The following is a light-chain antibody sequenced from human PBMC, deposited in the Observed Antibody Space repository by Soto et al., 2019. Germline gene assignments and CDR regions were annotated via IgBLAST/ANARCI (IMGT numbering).Light chain of an antibody. CDR1: SSDFGAYIY. CDR3: CSYTSSRTYV. V-gene: IGLV2-14*01. Sequence: QSVLTQPASVSGSPGQWITISCTGTSSDFGAYIYVSWYQHHPGKAPKVMIYEVTNRPSGVSDRFSGSKSGNTASLTISGLQAEDEADYYCCSYTSSRTYVFGTGTKVTVL. CDR2: EVT. J-gene: IGLJ1*01.